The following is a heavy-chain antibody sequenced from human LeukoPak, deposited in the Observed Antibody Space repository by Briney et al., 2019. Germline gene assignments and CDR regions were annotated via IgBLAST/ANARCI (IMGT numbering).Heavy chain of an antibody. J-gene: IGHJ4*02. D-gene: IGHD6-13*01. CDR2: IYYSGST. Sequence: PSETLSLTCTVSGGSISSSSYYWGWIRQPPGKGLEWIGSIYYSGSTYYNPSLKSRLTISVDTSKNQFSLKLSSVTAADTAVYYCARDKGIDLDYWGQGTLVTVSS. CDR3: ARDKGIDLDY. V-gene: IGHV4-39*02. CDR1: GGSISSSSYY.